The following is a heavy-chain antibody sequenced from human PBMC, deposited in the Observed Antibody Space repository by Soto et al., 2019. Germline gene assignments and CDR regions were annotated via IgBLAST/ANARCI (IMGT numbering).Heavy chain of an antibody. D-gene: IGHD1-1*01. CDR1: GFTFSTYA. CDR3: GRENDGDAFDC. J-gene: IGHJ4*02. Sequence: EVQLLESGGGLVQPGGSLRLSCAASGFTFSTYAMTWVRQAPGRGLEWVSYINSGGTSIKYADSVKGRFTISRDNARNSLCLQMSSLGDEDTAVYYCGRENDGDAFDCWGQGALVTVSS. V-gene: IGHV3-48*02. CDR2: INSGGTSI.